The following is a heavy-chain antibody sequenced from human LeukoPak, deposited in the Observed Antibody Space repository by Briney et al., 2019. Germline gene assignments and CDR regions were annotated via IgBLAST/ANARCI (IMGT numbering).Heavy chain of an antibody. V-gene: IGHV4-34*01. CDR1: GESFSGYY. D-gene: IGHD2-2*01. CDR2: INHSGST. CDR3: ARARGALGYCSSTSCSTLGAFDI. J-gene: IGHJ3*02. Sequence: SETLSLTCAVYGESFSGYYWSWIRQPPGKGLEWIGEINHSGSTNYNPSLKSRVNISVDTSKNQFSLKLSSVTAADTAVYYCARARGALGYCSSTSCSTLGAFDIWGQGTMVTVSS.